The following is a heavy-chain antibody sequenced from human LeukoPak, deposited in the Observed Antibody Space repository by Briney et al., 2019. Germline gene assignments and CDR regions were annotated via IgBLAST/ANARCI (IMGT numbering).Heavy chain of an antibody. CDR1: GYSSTSYW. Sequence: GESLQISCKGSGYSSTSYWIGWVRQMPAKELLWMGIIYPGDSDTRYSPSFQGQVTISTDRSSSTAYLQWSSLKASDTAMYYCARRDGYGAYDIWGQGTMVTVSS. V-gene: IGHV5-51*01. J-gene: IGHJ3*02. CDR2: IYPGDSDT. CDR3: ARRDGYGAYDI. D-gene: IGHD5-24*01.